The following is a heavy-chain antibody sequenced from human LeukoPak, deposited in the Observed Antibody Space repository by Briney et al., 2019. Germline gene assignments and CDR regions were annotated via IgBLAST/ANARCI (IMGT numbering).Heavy chain of an antibody. CDR2: VSWNSGSI. J-gene: IGHJ4*02. D-gene: IGHD3-10*01. V-gene: IGHV3-9*01. CDR3: AKDLYGLQHVFDY. Sequence: PGGSLRLSCAASGFTFDDYAMHWVRQAPGKGLEWVSGVSWNSGSIGYADSVKGRFTISRDNAKNSLYLQMNSLRAEDTALYYCAKDLYGLQHVFDYWGQGTLVTVSS. CDR1: GFTFDDYA.